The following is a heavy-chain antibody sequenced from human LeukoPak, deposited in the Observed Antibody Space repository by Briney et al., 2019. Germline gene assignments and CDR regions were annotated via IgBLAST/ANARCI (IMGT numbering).Heavy chain of an antibody. CDR3: ARAGDHCSSTSCYIKALGAFDI. CDR1: GYTFTSYW. V-gene: IGHV5-51*01. D-gene: IGHD2-2*02. J-gene: IGHJ3*02. Sequence: GESLKISCKGSGYTFTSYWIGWMRQMPGKGLEWMGIIYPGDSDTRYSPSFQGQVTISADKSISTAYLQWSSLEASDTAMYYCARAGDHCSSTSCYIKALGAFDIWGQGTMVTVSS. CDR2: IYPGDSDT.